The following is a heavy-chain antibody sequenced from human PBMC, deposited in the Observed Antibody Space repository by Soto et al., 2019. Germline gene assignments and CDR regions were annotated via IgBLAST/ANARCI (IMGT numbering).Heavy chain of an antibody. V-gene: IGHV4-59*08. CDR2: IYYSGST. CDR3: ARLVRYCSGGSCYFTRDAFDI. CDR1: GGSIRSYY. Sequence: TDTLSRTCTFLGGSIRSYYWRRIAQRPRMGLVWIGYIYYSGSTNYNPSLKSRVTISVDTSKNQFSLKLSSVTAADTAVYYCARLVRYCSGGSCYFTRDAFDIWGQGTMVT. J-gene: IGHJ3*02. D-gene: IGHD2-15*01.